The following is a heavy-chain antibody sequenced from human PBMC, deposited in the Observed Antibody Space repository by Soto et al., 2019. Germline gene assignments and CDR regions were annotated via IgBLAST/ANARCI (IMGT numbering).Heavy chain of an antibody. Sequence: PGGSLKISCKGSGYTFTTYWISWVRQEPGKGLEWMGRIDPSDSYTTYSPSSQGHVTISVDKSTTTAFLQWSSLRASDTALYYCARQYCTGGSCYSGWFDSWGQGTLVTVSS. CDR3: ARQYCTGGSCYSGWFDS. CDR1: GYTFTTYW. D-gene: IGHD2-15*01. V-gene: IGHV5-10-1*01. CDR2: IDPSDSYT. J-gene: IGHJ5*01.